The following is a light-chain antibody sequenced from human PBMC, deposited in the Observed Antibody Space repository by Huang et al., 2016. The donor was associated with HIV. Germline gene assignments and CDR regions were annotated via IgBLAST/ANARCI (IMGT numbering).Light chain of an antibody. CDR3: QQYNNWPPIT. J-gene: IGKJ5*01. Sequence: EIVMTQSPATLSVSPGERATLSCRASQSISSNLAWYHQRPGQAPRRLIYGASTRATVIPARFSGSGSGTEFTLTISSLQSEDFAVYYCQQYNNWPPITFGQGTRLEIK. CDR1: QSISSN. V-gene: IGKV3-15*01. CDR2: GAS.